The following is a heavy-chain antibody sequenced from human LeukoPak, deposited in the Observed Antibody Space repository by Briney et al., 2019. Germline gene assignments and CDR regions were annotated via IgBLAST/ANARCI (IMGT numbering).Heavy chain of an antibody. CDR1: GSTFSDYH. CDR2: ISSSSSYT. D-gene: IGHD3-10*01. V-gene: IGHV3-11*06. CDR3: ARPLGTGAFGEFS. Sequence: PGGSLRLSCAASGSTFSDYHMSWIRQAPGKGLEWVSYISSSSSYTNYADSVKGRFTISRDNAKNSLYLQMNSLRAEDTAVYYCARPLGTGAFGEFSWGQGTLVTVSS. J-gene: IGHJ5*02.